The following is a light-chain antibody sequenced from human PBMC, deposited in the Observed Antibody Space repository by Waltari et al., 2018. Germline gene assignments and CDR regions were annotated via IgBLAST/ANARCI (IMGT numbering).Light chain of an antibody. CDR1: NIGSKS. Sequence: SYVLTQPPSVSVAPGKTARISCEGNNIGSKSVHWHQQKPGQAPVLVIYYNNDRPSGIPERFSGSNSGNTATLTISGVEAGDEADYYCQVWDTTSNHRIFGGGTKLTVL. V-gene: IGLV3-21*04. J-gene: IGLJ2*01. CDR3: QVWDTTSNHRI. CDR2: YNN.